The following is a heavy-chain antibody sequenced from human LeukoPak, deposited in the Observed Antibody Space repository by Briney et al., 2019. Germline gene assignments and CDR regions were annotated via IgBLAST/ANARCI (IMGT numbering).Heavy chain of an antibody. D-gene: IGHD3-22*01. CDR2: ISADNGKT. V-gene: IGHV1-18*04. CDR3: ARRIQYYDSSGYFDY. CDR1: GYTFTRYG. J-gene: IGHJ4*02. Sequence: GASVKVSCKASGYTFTRYGVSWVRQAPGQGPEWMGWISADNGKTNYAQKYQGRVTITTDTSTSTAYMELRSLRSDDTAVYYCARRIQYYDSSGYFDYWGQGTLVTVSS.